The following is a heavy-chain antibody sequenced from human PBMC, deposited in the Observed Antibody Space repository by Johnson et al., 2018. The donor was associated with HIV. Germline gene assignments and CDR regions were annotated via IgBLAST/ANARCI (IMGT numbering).Heavy chain of an antibody. D-gene: IGHD5-24*01. V-gene: IGHV3-30-3*01. CDR3: AKGDGNNKNAFDI. Sequence: VQLVESGGGVVQPGRSLRLSCAASGFTFSSYAMHWVRQAPGKGLEWVAVISYDGSNKYYADSVKGRFIISRDNSKNTLYLQMNSLRSEDTGVFYCAKGDGNNKNAFDIWGQGTMVTVSS. J-gene: IGHJ3*02. CDR2: ISYDGSNK. CDR1: GFTFSSYA.